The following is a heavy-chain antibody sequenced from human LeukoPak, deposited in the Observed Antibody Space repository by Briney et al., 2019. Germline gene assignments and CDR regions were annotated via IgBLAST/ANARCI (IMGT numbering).Heavy chain of an antibody. CDR1: DDSFSSHY. V-gene: IGHV4-59*11. CDR2: ISCIGST. Sequence: PSETLSLTCAVSDDSFSSHYWTWIRQPPGKGLEWIGYISCIGSTSYNPSLKSRVTISIDTSRNQFSLRLSSVTAADTAVYYCARDLVTVTKGFDIWGQGTMVSVSS. D-gene: IGHD4-17*01. J-gene: IGHJ3*02. CDR3: ARDLVTVTKGFDI.